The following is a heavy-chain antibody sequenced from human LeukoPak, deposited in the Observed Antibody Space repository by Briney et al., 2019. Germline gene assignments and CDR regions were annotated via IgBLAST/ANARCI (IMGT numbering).Heavy chain of an antibody. CDR1: GGSISSYY. D-gene: IGHD2-15*01. CDR2: TYDSGRP. CDR3: ARVDPYCSGGSCYGIDY. V-gene: IGHV4-59*06. Sequence: PSETLSLTCTVSGGSISSYYWSWIRQYPGKGLEWIGYTYDSGRPYYNPSLKSRLSISVDTSKNQFSLKLGSVTAADTAVYYCARVDPYCSGGSCYGIDYWGQGTLVTVSS. J-gene: IGHJ4*02.